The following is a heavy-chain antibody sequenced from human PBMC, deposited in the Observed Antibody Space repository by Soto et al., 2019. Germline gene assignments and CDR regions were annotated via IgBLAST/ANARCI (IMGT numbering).Heavy chain of an antibody. CDR1: GFTFSSYA. CDR2: ISGSGGST. J-gene: IGHJ4*02. Sequence: GGSLRLSCAASGFTFSSYAMSWVRQAPGKGLEWVSAISGSGGSTYYADSVKGRFTISRDNSKNTLYLQMNSLRAEDTAVYYCAKGPAGFYCSGRSCSIYWGQGTLVTVSS. V-gene: IGHV3-23*01. CDR3: AKGPAGFYCSGRSCSIY. D-gene: IGHD2-15*01.